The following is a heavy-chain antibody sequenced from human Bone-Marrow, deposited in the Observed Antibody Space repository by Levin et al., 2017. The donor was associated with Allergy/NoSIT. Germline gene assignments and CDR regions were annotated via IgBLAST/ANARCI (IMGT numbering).Heavy chain of an antibody. J-gene: IGHJ4*02. V-gene: IGHV5-51*01. D-gene: IGHD5-24*01. Sequence: GASVKVSCKGSGYSFTSYWIGWVRQMPGKGLEWMGIIYPGDSDTRYSPSFQGQVTISADKSISTAYLQWSSLKASDTAMYYCARRGRDGYNWGNFYQTRGYYFDYWGQGTLVTVSS. CDR1: GYSFTSYW. CDR2: IYPGDSDT. CDR3: ARRGRDGYNWGNFYQTRGYYFDY.